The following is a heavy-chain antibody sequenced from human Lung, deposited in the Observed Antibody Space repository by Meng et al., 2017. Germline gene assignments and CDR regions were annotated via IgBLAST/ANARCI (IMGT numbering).Heavy chain of an antibody. CDR1: GYTFIDAY. CDR3: ARDGGNYDFDY. Sequence: QVQWVQFGAEVKKPGASVKLSCRASGYTFIDAYVHWVRQAPGQGLEWMGRIIPSSGDANSAQKFLGRVTLTWDTSISTAYMELSSLRSDDTAIYYCARDGGNYDFDYWGQGTLVTVSS. V-gene: IGHV1-2*06. J-gene: IGHJ4*02. D-gene: IGHD1-7*01. CDR2: IIPSSGDA.